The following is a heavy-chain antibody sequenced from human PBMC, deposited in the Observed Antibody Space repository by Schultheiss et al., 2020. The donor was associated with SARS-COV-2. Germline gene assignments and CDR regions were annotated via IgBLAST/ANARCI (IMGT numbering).Heavy chain of an antibody. CDR3: AKDFWRAYCGGDCLFDY. D-gene: IGHD2-21*02. Sequence: GGSLRLSCAASGFTFSSYSMNWVRQAPGKGLEWVSAISGGGDSAYYADSVKGRFTISRDNSKNTLYLQMNSLRAEDTAVYYCAKDFWRAYCGGDCLFDYWGQGTLVTVSS. V-gene: IGHV3-23*01. CDR2: ISGGGDSA. CDR1: GFTFSSYS. J-gene: IGHJ4*02.